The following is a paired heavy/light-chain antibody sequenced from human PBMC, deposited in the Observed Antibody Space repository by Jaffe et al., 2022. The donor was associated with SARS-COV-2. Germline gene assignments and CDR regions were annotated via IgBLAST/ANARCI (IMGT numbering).Light chain of an antibody. CDR1: ALPKQY. Sequence: SYELTQPPSVSVSPGQTARITCSADALPKQYAYWYQQKPGQAPVLVIYKDSERPSGIPERFSGSSSGTTVTLTISGVQAEDEADYYCQSADSSGTWVFGGGTKLTVL. V-gene: IGLV3-25*03. CDR3: QSADSSGTWV. J-gene: IGLJ3*02. CDR2: KDS.
Heavy chain of an antibody. J-gene: IGHJ4*02. CDR3: ARHNHDYGKD. V-gene: IGHV5-10-1*03. D-gene: IGHD4-17*01. Sequence: EVQLVQSGAEVKKPGESLRISCKGSGYSFTSYWISWVRQMPGKGLEWMGRIDPSDSYTNYSPSFQGHVTISADKSISTAYLQWSSLKASDTAMYYCARHNHDYGKDWGQGTLVTVSS. CDR2: IDPSDSYT. CDR1: GYSFTSYW.